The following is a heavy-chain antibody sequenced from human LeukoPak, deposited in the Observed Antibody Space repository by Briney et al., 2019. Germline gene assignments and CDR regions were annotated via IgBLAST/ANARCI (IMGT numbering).Heavy chain of an antibody. J-gene: IGHJ5*02. CDR1: GFTFSSYC. CDR3: ARGSYCSGGCCYSGGWFDP. CDR2: INSDGSNT. Sequence: GGSLRLSCAASGFTFSSYCMHWVRQAPGKGLVWVSRINSDGSNTSYADFVKGRFTISRDNAKNTLYLQMNSLRAEDTAVYYCARGSYCSGGCCYSGGWFDPWGQGTLVTVSS. D-gene: IGHD2-15*01. V-gene: IGHV3-74*01.